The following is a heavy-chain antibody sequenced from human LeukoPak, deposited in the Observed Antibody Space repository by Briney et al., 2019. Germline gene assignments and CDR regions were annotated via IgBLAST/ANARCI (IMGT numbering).Heavy chain of an antibody. V-gene: IGHV4-34*01. Sequence: SETLSLTCAVYGGSFSGYYWSWIRQPPGKGLEWIGEINHSGSTNYNPSLKSRVTISVDTSKNQFSLKLSSVTAADTAVYYCARGPQQWLGNTFDYWGQGTLVTVSS. J-gene: IGHJ4*02. CDR3: ARGPQQWLGNTFDY. CDR1: GGSFSGYY. CDR2: INHSGST. D-gene: IGHD6-19*01.